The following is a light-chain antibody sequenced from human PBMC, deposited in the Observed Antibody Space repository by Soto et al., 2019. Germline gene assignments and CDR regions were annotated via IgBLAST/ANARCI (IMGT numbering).Light chain of an antibody. CDR1: SSNIGNSYV. CDR3: QSHDSSLIWV. CDR2: GNS. J-gene: IGLJ3*02. V-gene: IGLV1-40*01. Sequence: QSVLTQPPSVSAAPGQTVTVSCSGNSSNIGNSYVSWYQQFPGTAPRLLIYGNSNRPSGVPDRFSGSKSGTSASLAITGLQAEDEADYYCQSHDSSLIWVFGGGTKVTVL.